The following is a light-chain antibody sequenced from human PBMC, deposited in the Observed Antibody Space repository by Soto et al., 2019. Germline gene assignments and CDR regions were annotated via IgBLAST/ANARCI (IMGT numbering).Light chain of an antibody. CDR2: KAS. J-gene: IGKJ1*01. Sequence: DIQMTQSPSTLSASVGDGVTISCRASQSINIWLAWYQQKPGKAPKLLIYKASTLKSGVPSRFSGSGAGTEFTLTISSLQPDDFATYYCQHYNSYSEAFGQGTKVDIK. CDR3: QHYNSYSEA. V-gene: IGKV1-5*03. CDR1: QSINIW.